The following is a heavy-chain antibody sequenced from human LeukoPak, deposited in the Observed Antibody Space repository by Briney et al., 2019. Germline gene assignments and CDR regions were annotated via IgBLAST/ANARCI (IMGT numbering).Heavy chain of an antibody. Sequence: ASVKVSCKASGYTFTGYYMHWVRQAPGQGLEWMGWINPNSGGTNYAQKFQGRVTMTRHTSISTVYMELSRLRADDAAVCYCARVSAKGVQGVKFQIGYWGQGTLVTVSS. V-gene: IGHV1-2*02. CDR3: ARVSAKGVQGVKFQIGY. J-gene: IGHJ4*02. D-gene: IGHD3-10*01. CDR2: INPNSGGT. CDR1: GYTFTGYY.